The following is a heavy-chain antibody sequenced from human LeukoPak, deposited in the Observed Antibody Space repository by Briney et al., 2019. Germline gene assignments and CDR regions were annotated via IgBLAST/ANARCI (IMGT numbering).Heavy chain of an antibody. J-gene: IGHJ3*02. V-gene: IGHV4-59*01. D-gene: IGHD3-22*01. CDR1: GGSISSYY. CDR3: ARGYYYDSSGYSYCIYAFDI. CDR2: IYYSGST. Sequence: PSETLSLTCTVSGGSISSYYWSWIRQPPGKGLEWIGYIYYSGSTNYNPSLKSRVTISVDTSKNQFSLKLSSVAAADTAVYYCARGYYYDSSGYSYCIYAFDIWGQGTMVTVSS.